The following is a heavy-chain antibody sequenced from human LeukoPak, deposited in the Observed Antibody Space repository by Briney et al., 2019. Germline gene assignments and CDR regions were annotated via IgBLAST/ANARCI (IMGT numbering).Heavy chain of an antibody. D-gene: IGHD6-6*01. Sequence: SETLSLTCTVSGGSISSGGYYWSWIRQHPGTGLEWIGYIYYSGSTYYNPSLKSRVTISVDTSKNQFSLKLSSVTAADTAVYYCARDAFSSSGPSGSDYWGQGTLVTVSS. CDR3: ARDAFSSSGPSGSDY. CDR2: IYYSGST. J-gene: IGHJ4*02. CDR1: GGSISSGGYY. V-gene: IGHV4-31*03.